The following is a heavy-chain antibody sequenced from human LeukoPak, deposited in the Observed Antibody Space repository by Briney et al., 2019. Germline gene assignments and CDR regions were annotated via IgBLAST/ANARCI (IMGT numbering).Heavy chain of an antibody. D-gene: IGHD1-1*01. J-gene: IGHJ4*02. CDR3: VRLVSATGNFDF. CDR2: IDYSGDT. CDR1: GGSISSSGYY. Sequence: SETLSLTCSVSGGSISSSGYYWGWIRQPPGKGLEWIETIDYSGDTYYNPSLKSRVTISMDTFKNQFSLKLRSVTAADTAVYFCVRLVSATGNFDFWGQGALVTVPS. V-gene: IGHV4-39*07.